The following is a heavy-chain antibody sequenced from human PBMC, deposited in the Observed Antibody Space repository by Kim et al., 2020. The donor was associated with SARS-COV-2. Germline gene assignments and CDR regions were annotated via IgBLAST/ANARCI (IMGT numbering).Heavy chain of an antibody. Sequence: GGSLRLSCAASGFTFSSYAMSWVRQAPGKGLEWVSAISGSGGSTYYADSVKGRFTISRDNSKNTLYLQMNSLRAEDTAVYYCASSILTGYYMRERGFFDYWGQGTLVTVSS. V-gene: IGHV3-23*01. CDR2: ISGSGGST. J-gene: IGHJ4*02. CDR3: ASSILTGYYMRERGFFDY. D-gene: IGHD3-9*01. CDR1: GFTFSSYA.